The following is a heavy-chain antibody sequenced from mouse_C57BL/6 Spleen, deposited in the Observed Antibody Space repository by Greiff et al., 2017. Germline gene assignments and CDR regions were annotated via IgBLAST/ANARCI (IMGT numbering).Heavy chain of an antibody. V-gene: IGHV1-72*01. CDR3: ARPDSSGYVRLAY. CDR2: IDPNSGGT. Sequence: VQLQQPGAELVKPGASVKLSCKASGYTFTSYWMHWVKQRPGRGLEWIGRIDPNSGGTKSNEKFKSKATLTVNKASSTAYMQLSSLTSEDSAVYYCARPDSSGYVRLAYWGQGTLVTVSA. CDR1: GYTFTSYW. D-gene: IGHD3-2*02. J-gene: IGHJ3*01.